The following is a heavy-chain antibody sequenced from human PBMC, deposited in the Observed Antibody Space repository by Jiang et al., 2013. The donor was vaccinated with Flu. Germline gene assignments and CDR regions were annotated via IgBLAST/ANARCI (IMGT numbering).Heavy chain of an antibody. CDR1: GGSISSSSYY. CDR2: IYYSGST. Sequence: PGLVKPSETLSLTCTVSGGSISSSSYYWGWIRQPPGKRLEWIGSIYYSGSTYYNPSLKSRVTISVDTSKNQFSLKLSSVTAADTAVYYCARTLYYFDYWGQGTLVTVSS. J-gene: IGHJ4*02. CDR3: ARTLYYFDY. V-gene: IGHV4-39*01.